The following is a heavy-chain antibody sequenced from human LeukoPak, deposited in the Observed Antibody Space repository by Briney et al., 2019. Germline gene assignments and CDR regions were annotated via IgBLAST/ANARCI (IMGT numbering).Heavy chain of an antibody. D-gene: IGHD2-15*01. V-gene: IGHV3-30*04. Sequence: PGGSLRLSCAASRFTFSSYAMHWVRQAPGKGLEWVAFISYGARKKYCADSVKGRFTISRDNSKNTVFLQMNSLRAEDTAIYFCAKEGYRRSSTGSYYDYWGQGTLVTVSS. CDR3: AKEGYRRSSTGSYYDY. CDR1: RFTFSSYA. J-gene: IGHJ4*02. CDR2: ISYGARKK.